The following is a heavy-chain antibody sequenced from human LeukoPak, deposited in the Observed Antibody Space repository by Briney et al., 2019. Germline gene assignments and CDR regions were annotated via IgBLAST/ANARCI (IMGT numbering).Heavy chain of an antibody. Sequence: SGSLTLTCAVSGGTFSGYYWSWVRQPPGKGLEWVGSIYYTGSCHYYAALMNGPFISFDTYNKKFLLMQMSVLTADTTAVYYTGSSHYNPSLKSRATISVDTYKNQFSLKLTSVTAADTAVYYCTRTASSGPLLSYHMDVWGKGTTVTVSS. CDR1: GGTFSGYY. CDR2: IYYTGSC. CDR3: TGSSHYNPSLKSRATISVDTYKNQFSLKLTSVTAADTAVYYCTRTASSGPLLSYHMDV. V-gene: IGHV4-34*08. J-gene: IGHJ6*03. D-gene: IGHD3-3*01.